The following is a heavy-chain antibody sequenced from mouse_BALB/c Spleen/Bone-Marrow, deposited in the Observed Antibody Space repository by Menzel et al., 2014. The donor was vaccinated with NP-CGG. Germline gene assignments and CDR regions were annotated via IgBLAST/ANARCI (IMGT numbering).Heavy chain of an antibody. Sequence: EVQVVESGGGLVQPGDSLRLSCATSGFTFSDFYMEWDRQPPGKRLEWIAASRNKAKYYTTEYSASVKGRFIVSRDTSQSVLYLQMNALRAEDTAIYYCARDVGYGNYFVYWGQGTLVTVSA. J-gene: IGHJ3*01. V-gene: IGHV7-1*02. CDR1: GFTFSDFY. CDR3: ARDVGYGNYFVY. D-gene: IGHD2-10*02. CDR2: SRNKAKYYTT.